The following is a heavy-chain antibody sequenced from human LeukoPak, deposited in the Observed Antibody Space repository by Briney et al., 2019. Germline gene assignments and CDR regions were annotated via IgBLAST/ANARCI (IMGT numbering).Heavy chain of an antibody. CDR2: IIPIFGTA. J-gene: IGHJ6*02. D-gene: IGHD1-26*01. V-gene: IGHV1-69*13. Sequence: PGASVKVSCKASGGTFSSYAISWVRQAPGQGLEWMGGIIPIFGTANYAQKFQGRVTITVDESTSTAYMELSSLRSEDTAVYYCARGGYSGSYFNTYYYYGMDVWGQGTTVTVSS. CDR3: ARGGYSGSYFNTYYYYGMDV. CDR1: GGTFSSYA.